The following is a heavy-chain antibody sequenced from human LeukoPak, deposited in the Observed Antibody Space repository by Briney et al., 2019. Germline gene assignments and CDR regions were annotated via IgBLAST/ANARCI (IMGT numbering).Heavy chain of an antibody. D-gene: IGHD1-26*01. CDR2: LYPSGST. J-gene: IGHJ4*02. Sequence: PSETLSLTRSVSGGSINSGYWSWIRQPPGKGLEWNGLLYPSGSTNYNPSLKSRVTISVDTSRTQFSLKLSSMTAADTAVYYCAGGHYPLEYWGQGTLVTVSS. CDR1: GGSINSGY. CDR3: AGGHYPLEY. V-gene: IGHV4-59*01.